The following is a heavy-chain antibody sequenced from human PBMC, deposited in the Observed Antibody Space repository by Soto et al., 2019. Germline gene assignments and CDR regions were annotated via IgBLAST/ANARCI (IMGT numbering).Heavy chain of an antibody. CDR2: ITGGGDGT. Sequence: PGGSLRLSCAASGFSFSYFAMSWVRQAPGKGLEWVSTITGGGDGTYYADSVKGRFTISRDNSRNTVHLQVNSLRAEDTAMYYCAQKGPRSLATYCPSDGCHYAFALWGQGTKATVSS. CDR1: GFSFSYFA. J-gene: IGHJ3*01. CDR3: AQKGPRSLATYCPSDGCHYAFAL. D-gene: IGHD2-15*01. V-gene: IGHV3-23*01.